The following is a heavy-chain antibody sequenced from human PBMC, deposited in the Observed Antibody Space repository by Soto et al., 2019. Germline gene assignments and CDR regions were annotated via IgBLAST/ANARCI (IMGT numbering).Heavy chain of an antibody. D-gene: IGHD6-13*01. CDR2: IIPIFGTA. Sequence: QVKLVQSGAEVKKPGSSVKVSCKASGGTFSSYAISWVRQAPGQGLEWMGGIIPIFGTANYAQKFQGRVTITADESTSTAYMELSSLRSEDTAVYYCARSNRSSWHEHYYDGMDVWFQGTTVSVSS. V-gene: IGHV1-69*01. J-gene: IGHJ6*02. CDR1: GGTFSSYA. CDR3: ARSNRSSWHEHYYDGMDV.